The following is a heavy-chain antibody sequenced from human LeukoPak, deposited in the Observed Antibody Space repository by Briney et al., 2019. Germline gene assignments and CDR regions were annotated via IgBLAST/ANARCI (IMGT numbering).Heavy chain of an antibody. J-gene: IGHJ6*03. CDR2: IYHSGIT. CDR3: SRGIFGYNYYYLDV. CDR1: GGSLWSFY. D-gene: IGHD3-10*02. Sequence: PSETLSLTCTVSGGSLWSFYGSWVRQPPGKGLEWIGYIYHSGITHYNPSLKRRVTISLDTSKNEFFLKLSSVTAADTAVYYCSRGIFGYNYYYLDVWGKGTTVAVSS. V-gene: IGHV4-59*12.